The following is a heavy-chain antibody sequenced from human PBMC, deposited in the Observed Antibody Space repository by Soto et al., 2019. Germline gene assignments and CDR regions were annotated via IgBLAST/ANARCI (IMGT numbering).Heavy chain of an antibody. D-gene: IGHD1-26*01. CDR2: ISGSGNSP. Sequence: EVQLVESGGRLVQRGGSLRLSCSGSGFIFGDHVMDWVRQAPGKGLEWVAGISGSGNSPFFRHSVKGRSTISRDNSKNTVSLEMNNLRDEDSAMYFCARGTHSYSGSHELDAWGLGTLVTVSA. V-gene: IGHV3-23*02. J-gene: IGHJ5*02. CDR1: GFIFGDHV. CDR3: ARGTHSYSGSHELDA.